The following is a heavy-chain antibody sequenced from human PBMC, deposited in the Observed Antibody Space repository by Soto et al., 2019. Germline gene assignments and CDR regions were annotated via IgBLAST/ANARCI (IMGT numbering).Heavy chain of an antibody. D-gene: IGHD1-26*01. CDR2: LNQDGSEK. CDR3: ARDKSSGTYYVKGVTYLFDY. J-gene: IGHJ4*02. V-gene: IGHV3-7*03. Sequence: VGSLRLSCAASGFTFTDYWMSWVRQAPGKGLEWVANLNQDGSEKNCVDSVKGRFTISRDNAKNSVYLQLNSLRAEDTAVYYCARDKSSGTYYVKGVTYLFDYWGQGALVTVSS. CDR1: GFTFTDYW.